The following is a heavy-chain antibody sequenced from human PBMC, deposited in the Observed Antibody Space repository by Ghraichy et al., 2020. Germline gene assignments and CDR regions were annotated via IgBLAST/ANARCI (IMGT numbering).Heavy chain of an antibody. CDR2: ISGSGGST. D-gene: IGHD1-1*01. CDR1: GFTFSSYA. CDR3: AKPATSELERRLEGYYYYMDV. V-gene: IGHV3-23*01. J-gene: IGHJ6*03. Sequence: GGSLRLSCAASGFTFSSYAMSWVRQAPGKGLEWVSAISGSGGSTYYADSVKGRFTISRDNSKNTLYLQMNSLRAEDTAVYYCAKPATSELERRLEGYYYYMDVWGKGTTVTVSS.